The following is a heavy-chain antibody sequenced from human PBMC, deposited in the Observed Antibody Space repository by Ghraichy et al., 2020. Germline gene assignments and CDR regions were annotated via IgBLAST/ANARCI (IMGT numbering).Heavy chain of an antibody. J-gene: IGHJ6*02. V-gene: IGHV3-23*01. CDR3: AKDKHHYGVDV. CDR1: GLTFRTDA. CDR2: ISGSGSNT. Sequence: GGSLRLSCAASGLTFRTDAMSWVRQAPGKGLEWVSTISGSGSNTYYADSVKGRFTISRDNSKNTLYLQMNSLRAEDTAVYYCAKDKHHYGVDVWGQGTTVTVSS.